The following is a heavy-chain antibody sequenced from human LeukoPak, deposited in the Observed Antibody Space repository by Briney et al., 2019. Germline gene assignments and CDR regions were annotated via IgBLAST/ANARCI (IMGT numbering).Heavy chain of an antibody. CDR2: IDYSGST. V-gene: IGHV4-59*01. J-gene: IGHJ4*02. CDR1: GGSISTYY. D-gene: IGHD5-18*01. CDR3: ARSMAFTTMVPYYY. Sequence: SETLSLTCTVSGGSISTYYWNWIGQPPGKGLEWIGYIDYSGSTNYNPSLKSRVTMSVDTSKNQFSVKLTSVTAADTAVYYCARSMAFTTMVPYYYWGQGTLVTVSS.